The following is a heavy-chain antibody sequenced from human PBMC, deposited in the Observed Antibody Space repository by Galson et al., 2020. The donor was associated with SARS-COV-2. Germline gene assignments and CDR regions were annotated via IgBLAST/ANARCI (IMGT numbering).Heavy chain of an antibody. CDR2: IYYSGST. CDR3: ARERYYYDSSGFDY. J-gene: IGHJ4*02. Sequence: SETLSLTCTVSGGSISSYYWSWIRQPPGKGLEWIGYIYYSGSTNYNPSLKSRVTISVDTSKNQFSLKLSSVTAADTAVYYCARERYYYDSSGFDYWGQGTLVTVSS. CDR1: GGSISSYY. V-gene: IGHV4-59*01. D-gene: IGHD3-22*01.